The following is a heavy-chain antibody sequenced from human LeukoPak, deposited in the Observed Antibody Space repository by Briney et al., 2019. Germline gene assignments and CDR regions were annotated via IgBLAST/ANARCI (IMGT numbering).Heavy chain of an antibody. CDR2: ISYDGSNK. J-gene: IGHJ4*02. V-gene: IGHV3-30-3*01. CDR1: GFTFSSYA. D-gene: IGHD5-18*01. CDR3: ARDGGGYSYGWCYFDY. Sequence: GGSLRLSCAASGFTFSSYAMHWVRQAPGKGLEWVAVISYDGSNKYYADSVKGRFTISRDNSKNTLYLQMNSLRAEDTAVYYCARDGGGYSYGWCYFDYWGQGTLVTVSS.